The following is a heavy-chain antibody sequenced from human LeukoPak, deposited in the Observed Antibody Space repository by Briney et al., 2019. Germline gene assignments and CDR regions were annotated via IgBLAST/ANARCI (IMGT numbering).Heavy chain of an antibody. CDR2: ISGSGGNT. D-gene: IGHD3-10*01. CDR1: GFTFSNYA. J-gene: IGHJ3*02. CDR3: AKSNGYGLVDI. V-gene: IGHV3-23*01. Sequence: PGGSLRLSCAASGFTFSNYAMNWVRQAPGKGLEWVSAISGSGGNTYYADSVKGRFTISRDNSKNTLYLQMKSLRAEDTAVYYCAKSNGYGLVDIWGQGAMVIVS.